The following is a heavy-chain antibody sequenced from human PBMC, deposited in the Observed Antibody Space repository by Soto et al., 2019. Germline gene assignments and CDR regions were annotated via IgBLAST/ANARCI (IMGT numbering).Heavy chain of an antibody. D-gene: IGHD6-6*01. V-gene: IGHV4-31*03. CDR2: IYSSGST. J-gene: IGHJ4*02. Sequence: QVQLQESGPGLVKPSQTLSLTCTVSGGSISSGGYYWSWIRQHPGKGLEWIGYIYSSGSTYYNPSLKSRVTISVDTSKNQFSPKLSSVTAADTAVYYCARERGVLDSSSSGNFDYWGQGTLVTVSS. CDR1: GGSISSGGYY. CDR3: ARERGVLDSSSSGNFDY.